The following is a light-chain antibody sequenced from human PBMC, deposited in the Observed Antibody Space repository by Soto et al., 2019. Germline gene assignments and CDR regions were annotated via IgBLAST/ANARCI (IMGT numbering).Light chain of an antibody. J-gene: IGLJ2*01. CDR2: KNN. Sequence: QSVLTQPPSASGTPGQRVTISCSGSSSNIGSNYVYWYQQLPVTAPKLLIYKNNQRPSGVPDRFSGSKSGTSASLAISGLLSEDEADYYCAAWDDSVSVIFGGVTQLTVL. CDR3: AAWDDSVSVI. CDR1: SSNIGSNY. V-gene: IGLV1-47*01.